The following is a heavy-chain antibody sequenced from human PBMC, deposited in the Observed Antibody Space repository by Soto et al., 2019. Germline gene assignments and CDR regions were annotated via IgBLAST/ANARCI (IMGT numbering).Heavy chain of an antibody. Sequence: GGSLRLSCAASGFTFSSYAMSWVRQAPGKGLEWVSAISGSGGSTYYADSVKGRFTISRDNSKNTLYLQMNSLRAEDTAVYYCAKHCSSTSCYVFSVDYWGQGTLVTVSS. J-gene: IGHJ4*02. CDR1: GFTFSSYA. CDR3: AKHCSSTSCYVFSVDY. V-gene: IGHV3-23*01. D-gene: IGHD2-2*01. CDR2: ISGSGGST.